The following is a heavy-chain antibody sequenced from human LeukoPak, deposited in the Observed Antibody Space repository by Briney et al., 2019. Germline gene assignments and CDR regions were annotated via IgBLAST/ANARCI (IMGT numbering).Heavy chain of an antibody. J-gene: IGHJ4*02. V-gene: IGHV3-53*01. CDR2: IYVSGDT. CDR3: ARDRLQYFDY. Sequence: GGSLGLSCAASGFTVSDFYMSWVRQAPGKGLEWVSLIYVSGDTYYTDSVKGRFTISRDTSENTLYLQMNSLRVEDTAVYYCARDRLQYFDYWGQGTLVTVSS. D-gene: IGHD5-18*01. CDR1: GFTVSDFY.